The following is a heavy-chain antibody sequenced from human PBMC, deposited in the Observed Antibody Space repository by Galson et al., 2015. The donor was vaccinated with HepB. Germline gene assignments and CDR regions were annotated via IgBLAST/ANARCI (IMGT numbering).Heavy chain of an antibody. CDR1: GDSVSRDTVG. CDR2: TYYRSKWYS. Sequence: CAISGDSVSRDTVGWNWIRQSPSRGLEWLGRTYYRSKWYSDYAISVKSRIIINADSSTNRFFLQLNSVIPEDTAVYYCTRVAHLGRGMNVWGQGTTVTVSS. CDR3: TRVAHLGRGMNV. D-gene: IGHD3-10*01. V-gene: IGHV6-1*01. J-gene: IGHJ6*02.